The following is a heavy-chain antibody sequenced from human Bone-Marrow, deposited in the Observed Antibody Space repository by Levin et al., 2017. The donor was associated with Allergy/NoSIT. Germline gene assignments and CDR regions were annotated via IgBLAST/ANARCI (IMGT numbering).Heavy chain of an antibody. D-gene: IGHD6-13*01. CDR3: ALAGYSSTLLPYYLDS. CDR2: IYYDGSYK. J-gene: IGHJ4*02. Sequence: LSLPCAASGFTFRSTGMHWVRQAPGKGLEWVAVIYYDGSYKYYADSVKGRFTISRDNSKDTLYLQMNSLRAEDTAVYYCALAGYSSTLLPYYLDSWGLGTLVTVSS. V-gene: IGHV3-33*01. CDR1: GFTFRSTG.